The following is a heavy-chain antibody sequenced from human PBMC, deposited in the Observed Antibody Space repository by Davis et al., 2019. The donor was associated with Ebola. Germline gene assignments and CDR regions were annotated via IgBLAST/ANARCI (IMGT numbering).Heavy chain of an antibody. Sequence: PSETLSLTCTVPGGSISSSSYYWSWIRQPAGKGLEWIGRIYTSGSTNYNPSLKSRVTMSVDTSKNQFSLKLSSVTAADTAVYYCARDRTIFGVAKSGDYYYYYYMDVWGKGTTVTVSS. D-gene: IGHD3-3*01. CDR3: ARDRTIFGVAKSGDYYYYYYMDV. CDR1: GGSISSSSYY. V-gene: IGHV4-61*02. J-gene: IGHJ6*03. CDR2: IYTSGST.